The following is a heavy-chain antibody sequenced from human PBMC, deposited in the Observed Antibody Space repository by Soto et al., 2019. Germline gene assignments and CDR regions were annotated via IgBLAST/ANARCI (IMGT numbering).Heavy chain of an antibody. D-gene: IGHD3-10*01. V-gene: IGHV3-74*01. CDR3: TRGPRPSSTGTGAY. CDR2: IYNDGTYS. Sequence: EVQLVESGGGLVPPGGSVRLSCAASGFIFKMYWMHWVRQSPGKGLVWISRIYNDGTYSDYADYVRGRFTISRDNVNDTLYLQMNNLRAEDSGLYYCTRGPRPSSTGTGAYWGQGTQVTGSS. CDR1: GFIFKMYW. J-gene: IGHJ4*02.